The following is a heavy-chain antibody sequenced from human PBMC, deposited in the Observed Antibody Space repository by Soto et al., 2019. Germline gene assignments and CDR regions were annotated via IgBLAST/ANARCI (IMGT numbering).Heavy chain of an antibody. D-gene: IGHD6-13*01. V-gene: IGHV3-33*01. CDR1: GFTFSSYG. CDR3: ARSDSSSWPAGLDY. CDR2: IWYDGSNK. J-gene: IGHJ4*02. Sequence: QVQLVESGGGVVQPGRSLRLSCAASGFTFSSYGMHWVRQAPGKGLEWVAVIWYDGSNKYYADSVKGRFTISRENSKNTLYLQMNSLRAEDTAVYYCARSDSSSWPAGLDYWGQGTLVTVSS.